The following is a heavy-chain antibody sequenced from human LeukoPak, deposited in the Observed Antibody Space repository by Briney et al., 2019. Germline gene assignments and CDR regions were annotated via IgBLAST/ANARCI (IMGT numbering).Heavy chain of an antibody. J-gene: IGHJ5*02. CDR2: INPSGGST. Sequence: ASVKVSCKASGYTFTSYYMHWVRQAPGQGLEWMGIINPSGGSTSYAQKFQGRVTMTRDTSTSTVYMELSSLRSEDTAVYYCARDLVSEQQLVRLVANWFDPWGQGTLVTVSS. V-gene: IGHV1-46*01. CDR1: GYTFTSYY. D-gene: IGHD6-13*01. CDR3: ARDLVSEQQLVRLVANWFDP.